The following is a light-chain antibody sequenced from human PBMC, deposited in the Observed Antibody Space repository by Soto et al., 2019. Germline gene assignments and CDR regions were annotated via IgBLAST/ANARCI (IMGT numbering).Light chain of an antibody. CDR2: DAS. V-gene: IGKV3-11*01. J-gene: IGKJ4*02. Sequence: EIVLTQSPATLSLSPGERATLFSRASQSVRSSLGWYQQRPGQAPRLLIYDASNTATGIPARFSGSGSGTDFTLTICSLEPEDFAVYYCQQYSNWPSLSFGGGTKVEIK. CDR1: QSVRSS. CDR3: QQYSNWPSLS.